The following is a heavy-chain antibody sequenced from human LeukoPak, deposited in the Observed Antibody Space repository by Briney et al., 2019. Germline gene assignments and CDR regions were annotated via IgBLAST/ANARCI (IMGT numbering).Heavy chain of an antibody. J-gene: IGHJ4*02. CDR2: ITTSDGNT. CDR1: GFTFSSYT. CDR3: ARETGSAVGSTDFDY. Sequence: GGSLRLSCAASGFTFSSYTMSWVRQAPGKGLEWVSTITTSDGNTYYADSVKGRFTISRDNSKNTLYLQMNSLRAEDTAVYYCARETGSAVGSTDFDYWGQGTLVTVSS. D-gene: IGHD4-17*01. V-gene: IGHV3-23*01.